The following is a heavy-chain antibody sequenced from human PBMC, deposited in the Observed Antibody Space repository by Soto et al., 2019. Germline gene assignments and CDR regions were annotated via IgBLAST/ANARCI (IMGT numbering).Heavy chain of an antibody. CDR1: GFTFSSYE. D-gene: IGHD4-4*01. J-gene: IGHJ4*02. CDR2: ISSSGSTI. CDR3: ASALFTVTTHTPFY. Sequence: QPGGSLRLSCAASGFTFSSYEMNWVRQAPGKGLEWVSYISSSGSTIYYADSVKGRFTISRDNAKNSLYLQMNNLRAEDTAVYYCASALFTVTTHTPFYWGQGTLVTVSS. V-gene: IGHV3-48*03.